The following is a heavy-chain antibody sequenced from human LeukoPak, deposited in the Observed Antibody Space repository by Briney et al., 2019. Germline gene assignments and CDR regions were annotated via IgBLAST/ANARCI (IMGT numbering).Heavy chain of an antibody. CDR3: VRDLGGRSGH. Sequence: GGSLRLSCAASGLTFSSNWIHWVRQAPGKGLVWVSRINEDGSTTNYADSVKGRSTIFRDNAKNTLYLQMNSLRAEDTAVYYCVRDLGGRSGHWGQGTLVTVSS. CDR2: INEDGSTT. D-gene: IGHD1-26*01. CDR1: GLTFSSNW. V-gene: IGHV3-74*01. J-gene: IGHJ4*02.